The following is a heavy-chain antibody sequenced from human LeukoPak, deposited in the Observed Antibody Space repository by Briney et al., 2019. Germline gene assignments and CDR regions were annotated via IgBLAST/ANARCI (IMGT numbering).Heavy chain of an antibody. Sequence: PGGSLRLSCGASGFSFSSYGMHWVRQSPGKGLEWVAVIWNDGSSKYYVDSVKGRFTISRDNSKNTLYLQMNSLRAEDTAVYYCAKPADSGRYRDFDYWGQGTLVTVSS. CDR3: AKPADSGRYRDFDY. D-gene: IGHD1-26*01. CDR2: IWNDGSSK. V-gene: IGHV3-33*06. J-gene: IGHJ4*02. CDR1: GFSFSSYG.